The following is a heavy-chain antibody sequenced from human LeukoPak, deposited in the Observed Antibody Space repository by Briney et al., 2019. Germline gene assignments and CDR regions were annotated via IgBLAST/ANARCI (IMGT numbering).Heavy chain of an antibody. CDR3: ARVEGYSYGYFDY. D-gene: IGHD5-18*01. CDR1: GFTFSTYW. J-gene: IGHJ4*02. CDR2: IKQDGSEK. Sequence: GGSLRLSCAASGFTFSTYWMSWVRQAPRKGMEWVANIKQDGSEKYYVDSVKGRFTISRDNAKNSLYLQMNSLRAEDTAVYYCARVEGYSYGYFDYWGQGTLVTVSS. V-gene: IGHV3-7*03.